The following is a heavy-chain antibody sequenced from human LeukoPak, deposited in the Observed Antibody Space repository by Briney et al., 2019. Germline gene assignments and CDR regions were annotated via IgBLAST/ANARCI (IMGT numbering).Heavy chain of an antibody. V-gene: IGHV3-33*03. CDR1: GFTFSNYG. D-gene: IGHD6-19*01. Sequence: GGSLRLSCAASGFTFSNYGMHWVRQAPGKGLEWVAVIWHDGSQRHHADSVKGRYTISRDNSNNILYLEMNSLRAEDTAVYYCVKEKAVARTVKNNWIDSWGQGTLVTVSS. J-gene: IGHJ5*01. CDR2: IWHDGSQR. CDR3: VKEKAVARTVKNNWIDS.